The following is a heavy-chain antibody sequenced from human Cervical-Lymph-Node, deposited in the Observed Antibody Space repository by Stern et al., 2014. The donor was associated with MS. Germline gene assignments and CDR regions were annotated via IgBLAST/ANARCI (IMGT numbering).Heavy chain of an antibody. CDR2: IYPGDSDT. Sequence: VQLVQSGAEVKKLGQSLKISCKASGYSFTNYWIGWVRQMPGKGLEWVGIIYPGDSDTRYSPSFQGQVTISADKSIRTAYLQWSSLKASDTAMYYCARQGHYSSSSGIDYWGQGTLVTVSS. CDR1: GYSFTNYW. D-gene: IGHD6-6*01. V-gene: IGHV5-51*01. J-gene: IGHJ4*02. CDR3: ARQGHYSSSSGIDY.